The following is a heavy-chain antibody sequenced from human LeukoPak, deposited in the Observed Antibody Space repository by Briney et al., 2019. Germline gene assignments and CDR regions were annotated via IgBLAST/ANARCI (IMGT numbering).Heavy chain of an antibody. Sequence: GGSLRLSCAASGFTLSSYAMHWVRQAPGKGLEYVSVISSNGASTYYANSVKGRFTISRDNSKNTLYLQMGSLRTEDMAVYFCARLGTGGTYLPWGAFDLWGQGTMVTVSS. J-gene: IGHJ3*01. V-gene: IGHV3-64*01. CDR2: ISSNGAST. CDR3: ARLGTGGTYLPWGAFDL. CDR1: GFTLSSYA. D-gene: IGHD1-26*01.